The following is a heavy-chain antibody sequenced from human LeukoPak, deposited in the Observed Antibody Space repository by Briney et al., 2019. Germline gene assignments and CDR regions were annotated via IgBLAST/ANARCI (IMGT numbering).Heavy chain of an antibody. CDR1: GGTFSSYA. V-gene: IGHV1-69*04. J-gene: IGHJ4*02. CDR2: IIPILGIA. D-gene: IGHD2-21*02. CDR3: ASSVSVVVTAIRFDY. Sequence: GASVKVSCKASGGTFSSYAISWVRQAPGQGLEWMGRIIPILGIANYAQKFQGRGTITADKSTSTAYMELSSLRSEDTAVYYCASSVSVVVTAIRFDYWGQGTLVTVSS.